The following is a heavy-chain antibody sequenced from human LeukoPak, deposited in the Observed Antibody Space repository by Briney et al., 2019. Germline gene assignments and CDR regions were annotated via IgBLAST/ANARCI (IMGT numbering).Heavy chain of an antibody. CDR2: IWYDGSHK. Sequence: TGGSLRLSCAASGFTFSNYGMHCVRQAPGKGLEWVAVIWYDGSHKYYADSVKGRFTISRDNSKNTLYLQMNSLRAEDTAVYYCAKLSPSAVAGDYWGQGTLVTVSS. D-gene: IGHD6-19*01. J-gene: IGHJ4*02. CDR3: AKLSPSAVAGDY. CDR1: GFTFSNYG. V-gene: IGHV3-30*02.